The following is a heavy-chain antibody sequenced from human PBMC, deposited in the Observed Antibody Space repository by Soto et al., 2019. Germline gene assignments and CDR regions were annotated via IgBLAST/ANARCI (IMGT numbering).Heavy chain of an antibody. D-gene: IGHD3-10*01. CDR3: ARGVGSGSYYNQYNWFDP. CDR1: GYTFTNYG. CDR2: ISAYNGNT. J-gene: IGHJ5*02. V-gene: IGHV1-18*01. Sequence: QVQLVQSGAEVKKPGASVKVSCKASGYTFTNYGISWVRQAPGQGLEWMGWISAYNGNTKYAQKLQGRVTMTTDTSTSTAYMELWSLRSDDTAVYYCARGVGSGSYYNQYNWFDPWGQGTLVTVSS.